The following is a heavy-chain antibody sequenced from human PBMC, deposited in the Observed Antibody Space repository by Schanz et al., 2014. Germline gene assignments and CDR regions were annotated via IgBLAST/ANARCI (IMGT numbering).Heavy chain of an antibody. J-gene: IGHJ4*02. CDR3: ARGPIPIQGVPMDF. Sequence: QGQLVESGGGVVQPGRSLRLSCAASGFTFSSYAMHWVRQAPGKGLEWVGFISFDGRNTGYAHSVKGRFTISRDNSKNTLYLQMSGLTPEDTAVYYCARGPIPIQGVPMDFWGQGTLVTVSS. CDR2: ISFDGRNT. CDR1: GFTFSSYA. V-gene: IGHV3-30*07. D-gene: IGHD3-10*01.